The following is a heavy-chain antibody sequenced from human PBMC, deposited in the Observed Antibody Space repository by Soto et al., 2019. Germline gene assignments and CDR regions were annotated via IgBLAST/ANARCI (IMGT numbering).Heavy chain of an antibody. J-gene: IGHJ6*04. V-gene: IGHV1-69*13. Sequence: SVKVSCKASGGTFSSYAISWVRQAPGQGLEWMGGIIPIFGTANYAQKFQGRVTITADESTSTAYMELSSLRSEDTAVYYCARDGSSEYDFWSGYSSHIGRYGMDVWGNGKTVTVSS. CDR2: IIPIFGTA. D-gene: IGHD3-3*01. CDR3: ARDGSSEYDFWSGYSSHIGRYGMDV. CDR1: GGTFSSYA.